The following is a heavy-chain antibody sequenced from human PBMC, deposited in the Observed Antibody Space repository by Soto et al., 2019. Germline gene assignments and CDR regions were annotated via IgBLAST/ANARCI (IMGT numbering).Heavy chain of an antibody. CDR3: ARDPKTSGGQHWAFNYFDS. J-gene: IGHJ4*02. Sequence: EVQLLESGGGLVQPGGSLRLSCAGSGFTFSSYGMSWVRQAPGQGLEWVSGISGFGGSTDYANSVKGRFTITRDNSKNTLYLQMTSLRGEDTAVYYCARDPKTSGGQHWAFNYFDSWGQGTLVTVSS. V-gene: IGHV3-23*01. CDR2: ISGFGGST. CDR1: GFTFSSYG. D-gene: IGHD7-27*01.